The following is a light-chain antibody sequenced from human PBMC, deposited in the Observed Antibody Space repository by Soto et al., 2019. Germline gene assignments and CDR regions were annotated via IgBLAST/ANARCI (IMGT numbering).Light chain of an antibody. V-gene: IGKV1-12*01. CDR3: QQTISFPA. J-gene: IGKJ4*01. CDR2: DAS. CDR1: QGLRNY. Sequence: DIQMTQSPSSVSASVGDRVTITCRASQGLRNYLAWYQQKPGKGPKLLIYDASTLQIGVPSRFSGSGSGTDFTLTISSLQPDDFATYHCQQTISFPAFGGGTKVEI.